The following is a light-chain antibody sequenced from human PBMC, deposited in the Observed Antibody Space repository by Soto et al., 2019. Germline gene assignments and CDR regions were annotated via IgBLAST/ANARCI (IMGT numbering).Light chain of an antibody. CDR2: EVS. CDR1: SSDVGSYNL. V-gene: IGLV2-23*02. J-gene: IGLJ1*01. CDR3: CSYAGSSTSYV. Sequence: QSVLTQPAPVSGSPGQSITISCTGTSSDVGSYNLVSWYQQHPGKAPKLMIYEVSKRPSGVSNRFSGSKSGNTASLTISGLQAEDEADDYCCSYAGSSTSYVFGTGTKVTDL.